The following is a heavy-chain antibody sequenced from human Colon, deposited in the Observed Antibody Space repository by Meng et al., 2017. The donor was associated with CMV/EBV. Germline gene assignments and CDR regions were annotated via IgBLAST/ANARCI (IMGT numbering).Heavy chain of an antibody. V-gene: IGHV1-2*02. J-gene: IGHJ5*02. D-gene: IGHD3-9*01. CDR1: GYTFTGYD. Sequence: SGYTFTGYDMHWVRKAPGQGLEWMGWINPNSGGTNYAQKFQGRVTMTRDTSISTAYMELSRLRSDDTAVYYCARDYDSLLTGYYTLNPWGQGTLVTVSS. CDR3: ARDYDSLLTGYYTLNP. CDR2: INPNSGGT.